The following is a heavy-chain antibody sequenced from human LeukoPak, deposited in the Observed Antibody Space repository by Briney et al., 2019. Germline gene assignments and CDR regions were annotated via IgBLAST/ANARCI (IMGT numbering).Heavy chain of an antibody. CDR1: GFTFSSYA. Sequence: GGFLRLSCAASGFTFSSYAMSWVRRAPGKGLEWVSVIYSGGSTYYADSVKGRFTISRDNSKNTLYLQMNSLRAEDTAVYYCARADQDGYCSGGSCYSFDYWGQGTLVTVSS. CDR2: IYSGGST. J-gene: IGHJ4*02. V-gene: IGHV3-66*02. D-gene: IGHD2-15*01. CDR3: ARADQDGYCSGGSCYSFDY.